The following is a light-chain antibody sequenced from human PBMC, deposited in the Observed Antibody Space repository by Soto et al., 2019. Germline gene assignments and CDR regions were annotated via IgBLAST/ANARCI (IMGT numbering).Light chain of an antibody. CDR1: SSNVGSKY. CDR3: VSWFTSLSGKV. CDR2: END. V-gene: IGLV1-51*01. Sequence: QSVLTQPPSVSAAPGQTVTISCSGSSSNVGSKYVSWYQQIPATAPKLLIYENDKRPSGVPDRISGSKSGTSATLAITGLQTGDEANYYCVSWFTSLSGKVFGGGTKLTVL. J-gene: IGLJ2*01.